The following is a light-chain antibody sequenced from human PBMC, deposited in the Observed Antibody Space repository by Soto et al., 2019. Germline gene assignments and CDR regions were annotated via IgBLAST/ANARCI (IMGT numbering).Light chain of an antibody. J-gene: IGKJ4*01. CDR3: LQDFHFPLS. Sequence: AIQMTQSPSSLSASVGDRVTITCRASQGIGNDLAWYQQKPGKALKLLIYAASTLQSGVPSRFSGNGSGTDFTLTISSLQPGDLASYYCLQDFHFPLSFGGGTKVEIK. V-gene: IGKV1-6*02. CDR2: AAS. CDR1: QGIGND.